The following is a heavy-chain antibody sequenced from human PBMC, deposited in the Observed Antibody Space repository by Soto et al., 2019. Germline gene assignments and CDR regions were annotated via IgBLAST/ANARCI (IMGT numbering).Heavy chain of an antibody. CDR3: AKDHPITMIVVVHNQH. CDR2: ISGSGGST. Sequence: EVQLLESGGGLVQPGGSLRLSCAASGFTFSSYAMSWVRQAPGKGLEWVSAISGSGGSTYYADSVKGRFTISRDNSKNTLYRQMNSLRAEDTAVYYCAKDHPITMIVVVHNQHWGQGTLVTVSS. V-gene: IGHV3-23*01. J-gene: IGHJ1*01. D-gene: IGHD3-22*01. CDR1: GFTFSSYA.